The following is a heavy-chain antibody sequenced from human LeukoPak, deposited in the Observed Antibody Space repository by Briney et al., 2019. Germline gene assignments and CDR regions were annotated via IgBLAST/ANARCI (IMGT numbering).Heavy chain of an antibody. V-gene: IGHV3-23*01. D-gene: IGHD3-16*01. CDR1: GFIFTSYA. CDR3: TLGEYDGGDFDH. CDR2: ISGSGGAT. Sequence: SGGSLRLSCAASGFIFTSYAMTWVRQAPGKGLEWVSTISGSGGATYYADSVKGRFTISKDNSKTTLYLQMHSLRADDTAVYYCTLGEYDGGDFDHWGQGALVTVSS. J-gene: IGHJ4*02.